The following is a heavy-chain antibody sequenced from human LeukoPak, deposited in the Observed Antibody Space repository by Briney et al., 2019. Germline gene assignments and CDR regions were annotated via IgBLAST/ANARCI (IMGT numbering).Heavy chain of an antibody. J-gene: IGHJ4*02. CDR3: AKDKYSSGWSYYFDY. D-gene: IGHD6-19*01. CDR2: ISYDGSNK. Sequence: PGGSLRLSCAASGFTFSSYAMHWVRQAPGKGLEWVAVISYDGSNKYYADSVKGRFTISRDNSKNTLYLQMNSLRAEDTAVYYCAKDKYSSGWSYYFDYWGQGTLVTVSS. CDR1: GFTFSSYA. V-gene: IGHV3-30-3*01.